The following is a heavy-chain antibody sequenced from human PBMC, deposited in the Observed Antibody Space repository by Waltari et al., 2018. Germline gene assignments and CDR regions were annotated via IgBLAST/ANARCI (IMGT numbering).Heavy chain of an antibody. CDR2: IYYSGST. V-gene: IGHV4-59*11. J-gene: IGHJ4*02. Sequence: QVQLQESGPGLVKPSETLSLTCTVSGGSISSHYWSWIRHPPGKGLEWIGYIYYSGSTNYNPSLKSRVTISVDTSKNQFSLKLSSVTAADTAVYYCAREKERAYDYWGQGTLVTVSS. D-gene: IGHD1-26*01. CDR3: AREKERAYDY. CDR1: GGSISSHY.